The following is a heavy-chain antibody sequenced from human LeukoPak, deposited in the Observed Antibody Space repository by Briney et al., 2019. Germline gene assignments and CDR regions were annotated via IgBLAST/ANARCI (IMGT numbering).Heavy chain of an antibody. CDR1: GGSISSYY. Sequence: SETLSLTCTVSGGSISSYYWSWIRQPLGKGLEWIGYIYYSGSTNYNPSLKSRVTISVDTSKNQFSLKLSSVTAADTAVYYCARSIVVVPAAKDYYYMDVWGKGTTVTVSS. V-gene: IGHV4-59*01. J-gene: IGHJ6*03. D-gene: IGHD2-2*01. CDR2: IYYSGST. CDR3: ARSIVVVPAAKDYYYMDV.